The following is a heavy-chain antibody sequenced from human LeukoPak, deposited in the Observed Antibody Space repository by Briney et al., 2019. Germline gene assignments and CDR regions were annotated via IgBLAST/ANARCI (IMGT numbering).Heavy chain of an antibody. Sequence: PSETLSLTCTVSGGSISSSTYYWGWIRQPPGKGLEWIGSIYYSGSTYHNPSLKSRVTISVDTSKNQFPLKLSSVTAADTAVYYCARRTPFNGSGNYEYYFDYWGQGTLVTVSS. CDR3: ARRTPFNGSGNYEYYFDY. V-gene: IGHV4-39*01. J-gene: IGHJ4*02. CDR1: GGSISSSTYY. D-gene: IGHD3-10*01. CDR2: IYYSGST.